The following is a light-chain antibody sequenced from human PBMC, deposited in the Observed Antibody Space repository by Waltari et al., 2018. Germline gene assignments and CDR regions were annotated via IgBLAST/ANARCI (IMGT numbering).Light chain of an antibody. CDR3: QSSDSGGFVT. CDR1: ALSRQF. Sequence: SFALKQPPSVSVSPGQTARITCSADALSRQFAYWYRQRPGQAPHLLIYKDKERPLGIPSRISGSSSGTTATLTISGVQAEDEADYFCQSSDSGGFVTFGDGTKLTV. V-gene: IGLV3-25*03. CDR2: KDK. J-gene: IGLJ2*01.